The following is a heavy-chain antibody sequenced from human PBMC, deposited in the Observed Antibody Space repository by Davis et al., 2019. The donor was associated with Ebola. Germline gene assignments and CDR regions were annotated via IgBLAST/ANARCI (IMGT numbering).Heavy chain of an antibody. V-gene: IGHV2-26*01. CDR1: GFSLSNARMG. D-gene: IGHD2-2*01. CDR2: IFSNDEK. CDR3: AREIGYCSSTSCYSYYYYMDV. Sequence: SGPTLVKPTETLTLTCTVSGFSLSNARMGVSWTRQPPGKALEWLAHIFSNDEKSYSTSLKSRLTISKDTSKSQVVLTMTNMDPVDTATYYCAREIGYCSSTSCYSYYYYMDVWGKGTTVTVSS. J-gene: IGHJ6*03.